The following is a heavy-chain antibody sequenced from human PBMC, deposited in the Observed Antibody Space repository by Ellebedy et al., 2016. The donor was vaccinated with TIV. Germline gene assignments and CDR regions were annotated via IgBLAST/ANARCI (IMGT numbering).Heavy chain of an antibody. Sequence: GESLKISCAASGFTFSSYAMHWVRQAPGKGLEWVAVMSSDGSNKYYADSVKGRFTISRDNSKNTLYLQMNSLRAEDTAVYYCARVYSSGWSYAFDYWGQGTLVTVSS. D-gene: IGHD6-19*01. CDR2: MSSDGSNK. V-gene: IGHV3-30-3*01. J-gene: IGHJ4*02. CDR1: GFTFSSYA. CDR3: ARVYSSGWSYAFDY.